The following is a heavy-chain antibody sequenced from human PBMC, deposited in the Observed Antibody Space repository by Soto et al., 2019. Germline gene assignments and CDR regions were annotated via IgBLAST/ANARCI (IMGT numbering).Heavy chain of an antibody. CDR1: GFTFSNYA. CDR3: ARGPIGDAAMVTNYFDY. CDR2: LSYDGNNI. D-gene: IGHD5-18*01. J-gene: IGHJ4*02. V-gene: IGHV3-30-3*01. Sequence: QVQLVESGGGVVQPGRSLRLSCAASGFTFSNYAIHWVRQAPGKGLEWVALLSYDGNNIHYADSVKGRFTASRDNSKNTLFLQMNSLRAEDTALYYCARGPIGDAAMVTNYFDYWGQGTLVTVSS.